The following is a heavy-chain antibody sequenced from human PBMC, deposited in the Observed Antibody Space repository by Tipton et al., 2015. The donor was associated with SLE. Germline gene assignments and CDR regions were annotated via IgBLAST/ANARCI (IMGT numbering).Heavy chain of an antibody. J-gene: IGHJ3*02. V-gene: IGHV4-4*02. D-gene: IGHD3-9*01. Sequence: TLSLTCAVSGGSINSTTWWSWVRQPPGKGLEWIGEISQGGSTNYNPSLKSRVRISVDKSRNQFSLKLSSVTAADTAVYYCASGILTGYAAFDIWGPGTLVTVSS. CDR3: ASGILTGYAAFDI. CDR2: ISQGGST. CDR1: GGSINSTTW.